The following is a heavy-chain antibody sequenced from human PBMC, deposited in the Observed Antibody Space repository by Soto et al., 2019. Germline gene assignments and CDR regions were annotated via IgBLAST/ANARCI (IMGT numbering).Heavy chain of an antibody. Sequence: DVQLLESGGGLVQPGGSLRLSCAASGFIFSKYAMIWVRQAPGKGQEWVSGITGSGNTIEYAASVKGRFTIPRDNSRNTVDLQMNSLRAEDTGMYYCAKDDISGDGLWLVSDWGQGTLVTVS. D-gene: IGHD2-21*02. CDR2: ITGSGNTI. CDR1: GFIFSKYA. V-gene: IGHV3-23*01. CDR3: AKDDISGDGLWLVSD. J-gene: IGHJ4*02.